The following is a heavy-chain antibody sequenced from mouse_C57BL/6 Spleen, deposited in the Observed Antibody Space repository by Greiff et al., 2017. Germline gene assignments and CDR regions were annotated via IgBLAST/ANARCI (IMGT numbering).Heavy chain of an antibody. V-gene: IGHV1-55*01. Sequence: QVQLQQSGAELVKPGASVKMSCKASGYTFTSYWITWVKQRPGQGLEWIGDIYPGSGSTNYNEKFKSKATLTVDTSSSTAYMQLSSLTSEDSAVYYCARSGYYYGSSSFAYWGQGTLVTVSA. J-gene: IGHJ3*01. D-gene: IGHD1-1*01. CDR2: IYPGSGST. CDR3: ARSGYYYGSSSFAY. CDR1: GYTFTSYW.